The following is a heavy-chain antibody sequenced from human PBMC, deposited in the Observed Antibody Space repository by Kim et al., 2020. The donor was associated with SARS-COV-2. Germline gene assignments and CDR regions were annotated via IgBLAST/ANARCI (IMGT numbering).Heavy chain of an antibody. Sequence: GGSLRLSCAASGFTFSSYNINWVRLAPGKGLEWVSSISGSSSDIDYADSVKGRFTISRDNAKNSLYLQMNSLRAEDTAVYYCARDSLNYNGGSGYYSKLFDYWGQGTLVTVSS. CDR2: ISGSSSDI. D-gene: IGHD3-22*01. V-gene: IGHV3-21*01. CDR3: ARDSLNYNGGSGYYSKLFDY. CDR1: GFTFSSYN. J-gene: IGHJ4*02.